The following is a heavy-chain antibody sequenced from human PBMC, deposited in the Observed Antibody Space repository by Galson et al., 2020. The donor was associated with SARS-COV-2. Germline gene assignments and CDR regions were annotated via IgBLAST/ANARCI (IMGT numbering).Heavy chain of an antibody. CDR1: GGSFSGYY. J-gene: IGHJ5*02. CDR2: INYSGST. V-gene: IGHV4-34*01. CDR3: AREVTASIAVAGTFSLP. Sequence: SETLSLTCAVYGGSFSGYYWSWIRQPPGKGLEWIGEINYSGSTNYNPSLKSRVTISVDTSKNQFSLKLSSVTAADTAVYYCAREVTASIAVAGTFSLPWGQGTLVTVSS. D-gene: IGHD6-19*01.